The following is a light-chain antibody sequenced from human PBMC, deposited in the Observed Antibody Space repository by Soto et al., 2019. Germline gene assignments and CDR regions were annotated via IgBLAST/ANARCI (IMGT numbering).Light chain of an antibody. Sequence: DIQMTQSPSSLSASVGNRITITCRASQSISDFLSWYQQKPGKAPDLLIYAASNLQGGVPSRFRGSGSGTDFTLTITSLQPDDSATYYCHQSFTTPHTFGQGTKLEIK. CDR2: AAS. CDR1: QSISDF. V-gene: IGKV1-39*01. CDR3: HQSFTTPHT. J-gene: IGKJ2*01.